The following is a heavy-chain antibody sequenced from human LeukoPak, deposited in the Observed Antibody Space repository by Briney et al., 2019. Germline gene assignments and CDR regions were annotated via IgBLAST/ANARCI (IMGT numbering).Heavy chain of an antibody. CDR3: ARNARGVNEL. J-gene: IGHJ4*02. CDR2: FDPEDGET. D-gene: IGHD3-10*02. V-gene: IGHV1-24*01. CDR1: GYTLTELS. Sequence: ASVKVSCKVSGYTLTELSMHWVRQAPGKGLEWMGGFDPEDGETIYAQKFQGRVTMTTDTSTSTAYMELRSLRSDDTAVYYCARNARGVNELWGQGTLVTVSS.